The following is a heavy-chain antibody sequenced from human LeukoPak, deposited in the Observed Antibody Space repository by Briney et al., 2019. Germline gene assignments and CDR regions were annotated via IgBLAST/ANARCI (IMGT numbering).Heavy chain of an antibody. Sequence: GGSLRLSCAASGFTFSSYWMNWARQAPGKGLEWVASINHNGNVNYYVDSVKGRFTISRDNAKNSLYLQMNSLRAEDTAVYYCARWSWGGYSYGPTAMIFDYWGQGTLVTVSS. CDR2: INHNGNVN. CDR1: GFTFSSYW. CDR3: ARWSWGGYSYGPTAMIFDY. J-gene: IGHJ4*02. D-gene: IGHD5-18*01. V-gene: IGHV3-7*01.